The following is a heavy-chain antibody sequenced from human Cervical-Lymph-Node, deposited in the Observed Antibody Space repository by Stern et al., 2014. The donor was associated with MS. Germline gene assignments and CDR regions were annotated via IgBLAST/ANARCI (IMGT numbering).Heavy chain of an antibody. CDR1: GFILNTYG. D-gene: IGHD3-22*01. V-gene: IGHV3-33*01. CDR3: ARDEYDSAGYFYH. Sequence: DQLVESGGGVVQPGRSLRLSCAASGFILNTYGMHWVRQAPGKGLEWVAMIWHDGSNKIYADSVKGRFTISRDNSKNTLFLQMTSLRAEDTAVYYCARDEYDSAGYFYHWGQGTLVTVSS. CDR2: IWHDGSNK. J-gene: IGHJ5*02.